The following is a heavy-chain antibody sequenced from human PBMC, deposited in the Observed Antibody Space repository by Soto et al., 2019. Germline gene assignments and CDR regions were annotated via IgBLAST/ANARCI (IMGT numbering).Heavy chain of an antibody. CDR2: IYSGGNI. D-gene: IGHD3-16*01. V-gene: IGHV3-66*01. CDR3: ARGGGGVPIDY. J-gene: IGHJ4*02. Sequence: EVQLVESGGGLVQPGGALRLSCAASGITVSNTYISWVRQAPGKGLEYVSVIYSGGNIYYADSVKGRFTISRDNSKNTLYLQMNSLRGEDTAVYYCARGGGGVPIDYWGQGTLVTVSS. CDR1: GITVSNTY.